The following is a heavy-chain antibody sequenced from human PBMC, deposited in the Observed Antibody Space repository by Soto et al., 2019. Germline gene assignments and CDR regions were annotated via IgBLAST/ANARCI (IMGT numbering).Heavy chain of an antibody. D-gene: IGHD1-26*01. CDR3: AKDRANSGYYYYMDV. J-gene: IGHJ6*03. CDR1: GFTFDDYA. V-gene: IGHV3-9*01. CDR2: ISWNSGSI. Sequence: PGGSLRLSCAASGFTFDDYAMHWVRQAPGKGLEWVSGISWNSGSIGYADSVKGRFTISRDNAKNSLYLQMNSLRAEDTALYYCAKDRANSGYYYYMDVWGKGTTVTSP.